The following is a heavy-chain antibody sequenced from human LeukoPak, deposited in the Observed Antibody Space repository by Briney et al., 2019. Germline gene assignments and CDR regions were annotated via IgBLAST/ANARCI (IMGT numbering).Heavy chain of an antibody. CDR3: ASLGIAARIGDN. J-gene: IGHJ4*02. CDR2: IYTSGTT. D-gene: IGHD6-6*01. CDR1: GGCISSYY. V-gene: IGHV4-59*01. Sequence: SETLSLTCTVSGGCISSYYWSWTRQPPAKGLEWIWYIYTSGTTNHNPTHNSRVIISVDTSKNQCSLKLSSVTAAHTAVYYCASLGIAARIGDNWGQRALVTVSS.